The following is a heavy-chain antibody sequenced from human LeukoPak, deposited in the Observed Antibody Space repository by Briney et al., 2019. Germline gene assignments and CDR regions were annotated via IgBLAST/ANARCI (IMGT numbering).Heavy chain of an antibody. D-gene: IGHD3-10*01. Sequence: ASVKVSCKASGYTFSEYVIVWVRQAPGQGLEWMGWMNPNSGHTGLAPKFQGRLTMTRDNSIGTAYMALSSLSSDDTAVYYCARDSSYYYYIDVWGKGTPVTVSS. V-gene: IGHV1-8*01. CDR1: GYTFSEYV. CDR3: ARDSSYYYYIDV. CDR2: MNPNSGHT. J-gene: IGHJ6*03.